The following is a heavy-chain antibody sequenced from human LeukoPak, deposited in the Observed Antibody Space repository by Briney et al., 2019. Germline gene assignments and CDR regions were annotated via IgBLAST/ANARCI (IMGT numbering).Heavy chain of an antibody. V-gene: IGHV4-34*01. D-gene: IGHD4-23*01. Sequence: PSETLSLTCADYGGSFSGYYWSWIRQPPGKGLEWIGEINHSGSTNYNPSLKSRVTISVDTSKNQFSLKLSSVTAADTAVYYCARGRTRWVYWGQGTLVTVSS. CDR3: ARGRTRWVY. J-gene: IGHJ4*02. CDR1: GGSFSGYY. CDR2: INHSGST.